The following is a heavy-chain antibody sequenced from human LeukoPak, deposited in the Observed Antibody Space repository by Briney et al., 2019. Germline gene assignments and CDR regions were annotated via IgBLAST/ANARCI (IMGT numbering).Heavy chain of an antibody. D-gene: IGHD2-2*01. CDR3: ARDGDCSSTSCYDL. CDR1: GYTFTSYG. V-gene: IGHV1-18*04. Sequence: ASVKVSCKASGYTFTSYGISWVRQAPGQGLEWTGWISAYNGNTNYAQKLQGRVTMTTDTSTSTAYMELRSLRSDDTAVYYCARDGDCSSTSCYDLWGQGTLVTVSS. J-gene: IGHJ5*02. CDR2: ISAYNGNT.